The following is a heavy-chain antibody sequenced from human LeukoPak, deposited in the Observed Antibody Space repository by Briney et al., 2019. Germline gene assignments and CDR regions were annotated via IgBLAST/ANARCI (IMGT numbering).Heavy chain of an antibody. Sequence: SETLSLTCTVSGGSMSSGDYYWAWVRQPPGKGLEWIGSISYSGRTFYKPSLTRRVAISIDASKSQFSLRLSSVTAADTAVYYCVRGTSSSAHYWGQGTLVTVSS. D-gene: IGHD6-6*01. CDR1: GGSMSSGDYY. V-gene: IGHV4-39*07. CDR3: VRGTSSSAHY. CDR2: ISYSGRT. J-gene: IGHJ4*02.